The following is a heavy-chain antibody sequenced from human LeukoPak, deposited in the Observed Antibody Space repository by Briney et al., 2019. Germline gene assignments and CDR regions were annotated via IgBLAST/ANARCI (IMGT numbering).Heavy chain of an antibody. CDR1: GFTFTNYY. J-gene: IGHJ5*02. CDR3: ARGGLPDYCTTTNCSPENRWLDP. V-gene: IGHV1-2*02. CDR2: INPNSGAT. Sequence: GASVTVSCKASGFTFTNYYLHWVRQAPGQGLEWMGLINPNSGATDYSQNFQGRVTMTRDTSISTAYMELTRLRSDDTAVYCCARGGLPDYCTTTNCSPENRWLDPWGQGSLVTVSS. D-gene: IGHD1-26*01.